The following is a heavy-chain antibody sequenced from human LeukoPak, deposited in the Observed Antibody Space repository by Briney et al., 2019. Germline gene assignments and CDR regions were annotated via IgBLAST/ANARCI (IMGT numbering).Heavy chain of an antibody. CDR3: ARDRDYYDSSGYFNWFDP. Sequence: SETLPLTCTVSGGSISSYYWSWIRQPAGKGLEWIGRIYTSGSTNYNPSLKRRVTMSVDTSKNQFSLKLSSVTAAGTAVYYCARDRDYYDSSGYFNWFDPWGQGTLVTVSS. CDR2: IYTSGST. J-gene: IGHJ5*02. CDR1: GGSISSYY. D-gene: IGHD3-22*01. V-gene: IGHV4-4*07.